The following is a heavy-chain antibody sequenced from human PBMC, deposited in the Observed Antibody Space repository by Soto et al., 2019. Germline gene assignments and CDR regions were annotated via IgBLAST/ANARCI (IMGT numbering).Heavy chain of an antibody. D-gene: IGHD3-10*01. V-gene: IGHV3-30*18. CDR1: GFTFSNYG. Sequence: QVQLVDSGGGVVQPGRSLRLSCAASGFTFSNYGMHWVRQAPGKGLEWVAFILYDGSDKYFADSVKGRFTISRDNSKNTLDLQMNSLRAEDTAVYYCAKDRIVMIRGAMNYYGMDVWGQGTTVTVSS. J-gene: IGHJ6*02. CDR3: AKDRIVMIRGAMNYYGMDV. CDR2: ILYDGSDK.